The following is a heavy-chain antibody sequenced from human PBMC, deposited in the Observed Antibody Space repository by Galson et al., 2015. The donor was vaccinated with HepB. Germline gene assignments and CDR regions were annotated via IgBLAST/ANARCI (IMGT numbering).Heavy chain of an antibody. CDR1: GGSFSGYY. V-gene: IGHV4-34*01. J-gene: IGHJ4*02. D-gene: IGHD6-13*01. CDR3: ARGLYSSSWSFRVPNGGEKNYYFDY. Sequence: LSLTCAVYGGSFSGYYWSLIRQSPGKGLEWIGEINHSGSTNYNPSLKSRVTISVDTSKNQFSLKLSSVTAADTAVYYRARGLYSSSWSFRVPNGGEKNYYFDYWGQGTLVTVSS. CDR2: INHSGST.